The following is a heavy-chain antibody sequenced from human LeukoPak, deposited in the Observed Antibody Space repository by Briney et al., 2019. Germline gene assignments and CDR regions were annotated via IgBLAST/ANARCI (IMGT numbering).Heavy chain of an antibody. CDR1: GFTFDDYA. V-gene: IGHV3-9*03. CDR3: AKESGYPYYFDY. CDR2: ISWNSGSI. J-gene: IGHJ4*02. Sequence: GRSLRLSCAASGFTFDDYAMHWVRQAPGKGLEGVSGISWNSGSIGYADSVKGRLTISRDNAKNSLYLQMNSLRAEDMALYYCAKESGYPYYFDYWGQGTLVTVSS. D-gene: IGHD3-3*01.